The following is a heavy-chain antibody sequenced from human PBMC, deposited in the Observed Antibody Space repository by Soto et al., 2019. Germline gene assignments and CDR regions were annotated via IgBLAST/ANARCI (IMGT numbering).Heavy chain of an antibody. J-gene: IGHJ4*02. CDR3: DKDTYPTSGQRFLLES. D-gene: IGHD2-21*01. V-gene: IGHV3-23*01. Sequence: GGSLRLSCAASGFTFSTYAMTWVRQDPGRGLEWVSTILHDETPFYTDSVKGRFTISRDNVRGTLYLQMNGLRVEEAALYYCDKDTYPTSGQRFLLESWGQGSMVTVSS. CDR1: GFTFSTYA. CDR2: ILHDETP.